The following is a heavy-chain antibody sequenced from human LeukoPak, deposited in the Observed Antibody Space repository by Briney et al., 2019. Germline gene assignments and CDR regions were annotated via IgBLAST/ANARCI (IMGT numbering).Heavy chain of an antibody. D-gene: IGHD1-26*01. Sequence: GGSLRLSCAASGFTFSSYWMNWARQAPGKGLEWVASINHNGNVNYYVDSVKGRFTISRDNAKNSLYPQMSNLRAEDTAVYYCVRQQTPHGNFDYWGQGTLVTVSS. CDR2: INHNGNVN. CDR1: GFTFSSYW. V-gene: IGHV3-7*03. J-gene: IGHJ4*02. CDR3: VRQQTPHGNFDY.